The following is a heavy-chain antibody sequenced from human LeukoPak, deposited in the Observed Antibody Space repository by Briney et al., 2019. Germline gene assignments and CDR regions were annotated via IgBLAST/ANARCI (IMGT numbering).Heavy chain of an antibody. CDR1: GGSISSYY. CDR3: AGHFLDCSSTSCYRPYYYYMDV. J-gene: IGHJ6*03. CDR2: IYTSRST. D-gene: IGHD2-2*01. Sequence: SETLSLTCTVSGGSISSYYWSWIRQPPGKGLEWIGYIYTSRSTNYNPSLKSRVTISVDTSKNQFSLKLSSVTAADTAVYYCAGHFLDCSSTSCYRPYYYYMDVWGKGTTVTVSS. V-gene: IGHV4-4*08.